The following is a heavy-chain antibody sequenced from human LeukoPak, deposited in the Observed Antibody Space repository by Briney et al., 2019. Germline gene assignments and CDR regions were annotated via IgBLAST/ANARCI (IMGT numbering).Heavy chain of an antibody. J-gene: IGHJ1*01. Sequence: GGSLRLSCAVSGFTFTSHLIHWVRQPPGKGLVWVSRVSGDGRTTNYADSVKGRFTISRDNAKNTVYLQMDSLRVEDTAVYYCVRTTNGPEHWGQGTLVTVSS. CDR2: VSGDGRTT. V-gene: IGHV3-74*01. D-gene: IGHD2-8*01. CDR3: VRTTNGPEH. CDR1: GFTFTSHL.